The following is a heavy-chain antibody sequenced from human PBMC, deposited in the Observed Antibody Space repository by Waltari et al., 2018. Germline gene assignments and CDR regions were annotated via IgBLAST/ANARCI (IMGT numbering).Heavy chain of an antibody. CDR1: GFTFDDYA. CDR3: AKDLGQQLAYYFDY. D-gene: IGHD6-13*01. CDR2: ISWNSGSI. V-gene: IGHV3-9*03. J-gene: IGHJ4*02. Sequence: EVQLVESGGGLVQPGRSLRLSCAASGFTFDDYAMHWVRQAPGKGLEWVSGISWNSGSIGYADSVKGRFTISRDNAKNSLYLQMNSLRAEDMALYYCAKDLGQQLAYYFDYWGQGTLVTVSS.